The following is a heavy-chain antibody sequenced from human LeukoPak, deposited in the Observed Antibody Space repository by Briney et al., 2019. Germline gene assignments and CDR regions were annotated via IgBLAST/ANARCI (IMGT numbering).Heavy chain of an antibody. D-gene: IGHD4-17*01. CDR2: VSDSGTMT. CDR1: GFTFSNYA. V-gene: IGHV3-23*01. J-gene: IGHJ4*02. Sequence: GGSLRLSCAASGFTFSNYAMDWVRQAPGKGLEWVSGVSDSGTMTCYARSVKGRFTISRDNSKNTLYLQMNSLRAEDTAIYYCAKYSRYDYVGQIDYWGQGTLVTVSS. CDR3: AKYSRYDYVGQIDY.